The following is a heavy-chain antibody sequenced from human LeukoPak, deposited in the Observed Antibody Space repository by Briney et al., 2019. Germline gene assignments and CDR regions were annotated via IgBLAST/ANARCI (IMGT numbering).Heavy chain of an antibody. J-gene: IGHJ3*02. V-gene: IGHV3-30*01. CDR3: ARAGYSSSLVAFDI. CDR2: ISYDGSNK. CDR1: GFTFSSYA. D-gene: IGHD6-13*01. Sequence: GGSLRLSCAASGFTFSSYAMHWVRQAPGKGLEWVAVISYDGSNKYYADSVKGRFTISRDNSKNTLYLQMNSLRAEDTAVYYCARAGYSSSLVAFDIWGQGTMVTVSS.